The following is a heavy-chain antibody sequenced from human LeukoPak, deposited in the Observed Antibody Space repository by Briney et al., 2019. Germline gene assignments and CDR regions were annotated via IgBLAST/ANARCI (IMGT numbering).Heavy chain of an antibody. V-gene: IGHV1-69*05. D-gene: IGHD6-13*01. CDR1: VGTFSKFA. CDR2: FIPILGTS. J-gene: IGHJ3*02. Sequence: GASVTVSFKPSVGTFSKFAISWVRQAPGQGLEWVGGFIPILGTSNSAEKFQGRLTVTKDEFTGTAYMELSTRRSEDTAVYYCATDLADATYGFDIWGEGTMVTDSS. CDR3: ATDLADATYGFDI.